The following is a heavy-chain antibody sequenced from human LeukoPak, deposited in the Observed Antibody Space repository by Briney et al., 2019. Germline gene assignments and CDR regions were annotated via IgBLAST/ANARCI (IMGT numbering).Heavy chain of an antibody. CDR2: IYYSGST. J-gene: IGHJ4*02. Sequence: PSETLSLTCTSSGGSISSYYWSWSLPLPAPALQWFGYIYYSGSTSYNPSLKSRVTISVDTSKNQFSLKLSSVTAADTAVYYCARRGGGRVGSGSYWYFDYWGQGTLVTVSS. D-gene: IGHD3-10*01. CDR3: ARRGGGRVGSGSYWYFDY. V-gene: IGHV4-59*08. CDR1: GGSISSYY.